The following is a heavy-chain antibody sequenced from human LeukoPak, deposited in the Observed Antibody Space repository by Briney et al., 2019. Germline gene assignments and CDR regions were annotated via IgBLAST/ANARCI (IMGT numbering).Heavy chain of an antibody. J-gene: IGHJ6*03. V-gene: IGHV3-23*01. CDR3: ATVCRDGYNGYSSYYYYMHV. D-gene: IGHD5-24*01. CDR1: GFTFSSFG. Sequence: GGSLRLSCAASGFTFSSFGMSWVRQAPGKGLEWVSAISGSGVSTYYADSVKGRFTISRDNSKNSLYLQVNSLRAEDTAVYYCATVCRDGYNGYSSYYYYMHVWGKGTTFTVSS. CDR2: ISGSGVST.